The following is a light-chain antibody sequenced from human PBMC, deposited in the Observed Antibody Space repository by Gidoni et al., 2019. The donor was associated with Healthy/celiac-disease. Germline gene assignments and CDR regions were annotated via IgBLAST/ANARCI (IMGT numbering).Light chain of an antibody. CDR2: GAS. V-gene: IGKV3-20*01. CDR1: QSVSSSY. J-gene: IGKJ4*01. Sequence: DIVLTQSPGTLSLSPGERATLSCRASQSVSSSYLAWYQQKPGQAPRLLIYGASSRATGIPDRFSGSGSGTDFTLTISRLEPEDFAVYYCQQYNTFGGGTKVEIK. CDR3: QQYNT.